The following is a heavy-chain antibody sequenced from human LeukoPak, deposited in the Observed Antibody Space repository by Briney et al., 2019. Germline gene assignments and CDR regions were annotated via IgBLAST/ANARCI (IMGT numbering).Heavy chain of an antibody. V-gene: IGHV3-7*01. CDR3: ARDAVAGTPAQYSYYYYMDV. D-gene: IGHD6-19*01. J-gene: IGHJ6*03. CDR2: IKQDGSEK. CDR1: GFTFSSCW. Sequence: PGGSLRLSCAASGFTFSSCWMSWVRQAPGKGLEWVANIKQDGSEKYYVDSVKGRFTISRDNAKNSLYLQMNSLRAEDTAVYYCARDAVAGTPAQYSYYYYMDVWGKGTTVTVSS.